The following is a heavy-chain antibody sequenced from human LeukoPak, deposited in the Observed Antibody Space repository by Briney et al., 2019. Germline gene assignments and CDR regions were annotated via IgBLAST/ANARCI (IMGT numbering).Heavy chain of an antibody. Sequence: SETLSLTCTVSGGSISSGDYYWSWIRQPPGKGLEWIGYIYYSGSTYYNPSPKRRVTISVDTSKNQFSLKLSSVTAADTAVYYCASSYTYYYDSSGYSLDYWGQGTLVTVSS. V-gene: IGHV4-30-4*08. CDR2: IYYSGST. CDR3: ASSYTYYYDSSGYSLDY. J-gene: IGHJ4*02. CDR1: GGSISSGDYY. D-gene: IGHD3-22*01.